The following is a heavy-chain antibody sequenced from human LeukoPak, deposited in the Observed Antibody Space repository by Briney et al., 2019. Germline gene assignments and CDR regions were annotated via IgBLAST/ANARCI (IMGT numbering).Heavy chain of an antibody. V-gene: IGHV4-38-2*02. CDR1: GYSISSGYF. CDR2: IYHSGST. D-gene: IGHD3-22*01. Sequence: SETLSLTCTVSGYSISSGYFWGWIRQPPGKGLEWIGTIYHSGSTYYNASLESRVTISVDTSKNQFSLKLSSVTAADTAVYYCARVHVSGQDYYDSSGLDYWGQGTLVTVSS. J-gene: IGHJ4*02. CDR3: ARVHVSGQDYYDSSGLDY.